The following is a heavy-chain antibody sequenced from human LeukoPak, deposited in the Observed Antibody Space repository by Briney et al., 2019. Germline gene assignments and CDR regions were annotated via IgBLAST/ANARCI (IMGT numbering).Heavy chain of an antibody. Sequence: EASVKVSCKASGYTFTDYYMHWVRQAPGQGLEWMGWINPNSGDTYYAPKFQDRVTMTRDTSISTAYIELNLLRSDDTAVYYCARAIRWSYFDYWGQGTLVTVSS. V-gene: IGHV1-2*02. D-gene: IGHD3-10*01. CDR2: INPNSGDT. J-gene: IGHJ4*02. CDR1: GYTFTDYY. CDR3: ARAIRWSYFDY.